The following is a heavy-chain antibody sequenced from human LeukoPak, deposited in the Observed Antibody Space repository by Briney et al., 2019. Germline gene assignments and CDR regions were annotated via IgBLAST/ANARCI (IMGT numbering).Heavy chain of an antibody. CDR1: GFTFSSCG. V-gene: IGHV3-30*18. J-gene: IGHJ4*02. CDR3: AKDDGEWLRVTRYYFDY. D-gene: IGHD5-12*01. CDR2: ISYDGSNK. Sequence: PGRSLRLSCAASGFTFSSCGMHWVRQAPGKGLEWVAVISYDGSNKYYADSVKGRFTISRDNSKNTLYLQMNSLRAEDTAVYYCAKDDGEWLRVTRYYFDYWGQGTLVTVSS.